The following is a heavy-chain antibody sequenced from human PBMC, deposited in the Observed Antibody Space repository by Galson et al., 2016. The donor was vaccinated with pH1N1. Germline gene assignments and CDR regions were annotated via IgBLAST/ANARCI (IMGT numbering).Heavy chain of an antibody. CDR2: ITWDGTT. J-gene: IGHJ4*02. V-gene: IGHV3-43*01. Sequence: SLRLSCAASGFTFDDYTMHWVRQAPGKGLEWVSLITWDGTTLYADSMRGRFTISRDNSKNSLYLQMNGLGTEDTAFYYCGKGLGPKWWLVDYWGQGTLVTVSS. D-gene: IGHD6-19*01. CDR3: GKGLGPKWWLVDY. CDR1: GFTFDDYT.